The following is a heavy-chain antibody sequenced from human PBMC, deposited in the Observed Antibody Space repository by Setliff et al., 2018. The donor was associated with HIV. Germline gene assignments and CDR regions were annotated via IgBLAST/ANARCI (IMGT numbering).Heavy chain of an antibody. CDR1: GYSVSSRYY. CDR2: IHYGGFF. D-gene: IGHD3-10*01. CDR3: ARNLYHYISGCSRYCFGY. Sequence: PSETLSLTCAVSGYSVSSRYYWGWIRQPPGKGLEWIGNIHYGGFFWYSPSLKSRVTMSVDTSRNQFSLKLSSVTAEDTAVYYCARNLYHYISGCSRYCFGYWGQGTQVTVSS. J-gene: IGHJ4*02. V-gene: IGHV4-38-2*01.